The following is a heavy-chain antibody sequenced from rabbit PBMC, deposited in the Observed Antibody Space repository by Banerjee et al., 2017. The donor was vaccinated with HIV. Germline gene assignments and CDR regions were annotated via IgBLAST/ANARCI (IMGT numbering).Heavy chain of an antibody. CDR1: GFDLSSYYY. J-gene: IGHJ4*01. D-gene: IGHD4-1*01. CDR2: IYGGSSGTT. Sequence: QSLEESGGGLVKPEGSLTLTCKASGFDLSSYYYMCWVRQAPGKGLEWIACIYGGSSGTTYYASWAKGRFTISKTSSTTVTLQMTSLTAADTATYFCAGDRGGASGWGLWGPGTLVTVS. V-gene: IGHV1S40*01. CDR3: AGDRGGASGWGL.